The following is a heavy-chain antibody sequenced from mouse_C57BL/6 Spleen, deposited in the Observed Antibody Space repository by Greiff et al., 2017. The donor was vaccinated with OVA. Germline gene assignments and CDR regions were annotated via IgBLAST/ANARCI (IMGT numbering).Heavy chain of an antibody. CDR3: ARSSITTVVDYYFDY. CDR2: IYPGDGDT. V-gene: IGHV1-82*01. Sequence: QVQLKQSGPELVKPGASVKISCKASGYAFSSSWMNWVQQRPGKGLEWIGRIYPGDGDTNYHGRFKGKATLTADKSSSTAYMQLSSLTSEDSAVYFCARSSITTVVDYYFDYWGQGTTLTVSS. J-gene: IGHJ2*01. CDR1: GYAFSSSW. D-gene: IGHD1-1*01.